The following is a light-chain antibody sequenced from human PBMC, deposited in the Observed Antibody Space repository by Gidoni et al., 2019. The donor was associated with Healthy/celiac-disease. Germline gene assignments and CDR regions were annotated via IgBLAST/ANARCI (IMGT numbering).Light chain of an antibody. CDR3: HQRSNWPPSIT. Sequence: IVLTQSQATLSLSPGERATLSCRASQSVSSYLAWYQQKPGQAPRLLIYDASNRATGIPARFSGSGSGTDFTLTISSLEPEDFAVYYCHQRSNWPPSITFGQGTRLEIK. CDR1: QSVSSY. J-gene: IGKJ5*01. V-gene: IGKV3-11*01. CDR2: DAS.